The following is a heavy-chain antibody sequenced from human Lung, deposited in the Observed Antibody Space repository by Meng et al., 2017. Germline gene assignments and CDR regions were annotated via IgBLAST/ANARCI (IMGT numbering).Heavy chain of an antibody. CDR3: AKEIRPNDY. CDR1: GFTFSNSA. Sequence: VRLLESGGGLVQPGGSLRLSCAVSGFTFSNSAMSWVRQAPGKGLEWVSFIDISGETTRYAGSVKGRFTVSRDNSKSTLHLQMNSLRVEDTAVYYCAKEIRPNDYWGQGTLVTVSS. J-gene: IGHJ4*02. V-gene: IGHV3-23*01. CDR2: IDISGETT.